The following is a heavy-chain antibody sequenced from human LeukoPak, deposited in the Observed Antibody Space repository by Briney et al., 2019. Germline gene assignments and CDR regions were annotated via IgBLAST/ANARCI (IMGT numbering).Heavy chain of an antibody. J-gene: IGHJ3*02. Sequence: GGSLRLSCAASGFTFSDYYMSWIRQAPGKGLEWVSYISSSGSTIYYADSVKGRFTISRDNAKNSLYLQMNSLRAEDTAVYYCASPEWLPDSIDIWGQGTMVTVSS. CDR3: ASPEWLPDSIDI. CDR1: GFTFSDYY. V-gene: IGHV3-11*04. D-gene: IGHD3-3*01. CDR2: ISSSGSTI.